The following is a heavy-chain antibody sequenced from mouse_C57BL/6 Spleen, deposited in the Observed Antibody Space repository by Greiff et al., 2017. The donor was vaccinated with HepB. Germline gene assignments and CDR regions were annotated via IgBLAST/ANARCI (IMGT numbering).Heavy chain of an antibody. CDR1: GFTFSSYG. V-gene: IGHV5-6*01. Sequence: EVKVVESGGDLVKPGGSLKLSCAASGFTFSSYGMSWVRQTPDKRLEWVATISSGGSYTYYPDSVKGRFTISRDNAKNTLYLQMSSLKSEDTAMYYCARPNYYGRRDAMDYWGQGTSVTVSS. CDR3: ARPNYYGRRDAMDY. CDR2: ISSGGSYT. D-gene: IGHD1-1*01. J-gene: IGHJ4*01.